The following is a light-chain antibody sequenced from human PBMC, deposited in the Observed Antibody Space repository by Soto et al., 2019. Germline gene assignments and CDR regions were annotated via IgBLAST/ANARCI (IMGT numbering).Light chain of an antibody. CDR1: QSVSSSY. CDR3: QQYGSSPPIT. J-gene: IGKJ5*01. V-gene: IGKV3-20*01. Sequence: EIVLTHSPGTLSLSPGERATLSCRASQSVSSSYSAWYQQKPGQAPRLLIYGASSRATGIPDRFSGSGSGTDFTLTISRLEPEDFAVYYCQQYGSSPPITFGQGTRLEIK. CDR2: GAS.